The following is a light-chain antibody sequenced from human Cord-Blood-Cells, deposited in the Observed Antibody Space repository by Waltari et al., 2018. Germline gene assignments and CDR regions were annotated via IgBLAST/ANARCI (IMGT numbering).Light chain of an antibody. CDR1: SRDVGGYNY. Sequence: QSALTQPASVSGSPGQSITISCTGTSRDVGGYNYVSWYQQYPGKAPKLMIYEVSNRPSGVSNRFSGSKSGNTASLTISGLQAEDEADYYCSSYTSSSTLYVFGTGTKVTVL. CDR2: EVS. J-gene: IGLJ1*01. V-gene: IGLV2-14*01. CDR3: SSYTSSSTLYV.